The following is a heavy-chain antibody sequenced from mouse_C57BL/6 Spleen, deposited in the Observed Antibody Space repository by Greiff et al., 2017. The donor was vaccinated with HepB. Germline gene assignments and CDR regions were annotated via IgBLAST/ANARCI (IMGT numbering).Heavy chain of an antibody. J-gene: IGHJ2*01. D-gene: IGHD3-3*01. Sequence: QVQLQQPGAELVKPGASVKLSCKASGYTFTNYWMHWVKQRPGQGLEWIGMIHPNTGSTNYNEKFKSKATLTVDKSSSTAYMQLSSLTSEDSAVYDCAREGRETKVDYWGQGTTLTVSS. CDR3: AREGRETKVDY. CDR1: GYTFTNYW. V-gene: IGHV1-64*01. CDR2: IHPNTGST.